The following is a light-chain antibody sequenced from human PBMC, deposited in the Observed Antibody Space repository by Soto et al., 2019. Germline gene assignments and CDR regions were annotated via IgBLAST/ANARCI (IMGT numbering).Light chain of an antibody. Sequence: DLPMTQSPSSLSASVGDRVTITCRASQGVSAYLLWYQQRQGTAPRLLIYAASNLVSGVPSRFSGSGSGTTFTLTISSLQPEDFATYYCQQSYKTPHTFGQGTKLETK. J-gene: IGKJ2*01. CDR2: AAS. CDR3: QQSYKTPHT. V-gene: IGKV1-39*01. CDR1: QGVSAY.